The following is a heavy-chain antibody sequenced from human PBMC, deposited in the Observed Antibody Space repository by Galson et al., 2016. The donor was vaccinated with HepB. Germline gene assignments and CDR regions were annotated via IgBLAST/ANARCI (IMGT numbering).Heavy chain of an antibody. V-gene: IGHV4-34*01. J-gene: IGHJ3*02. D-gene: IGHD1-7*01. CDR2: INHSGTT. CDR3: ARPKWNYVRRNTFDI. CDR1: GGSFTGYY. Sequence: SETLSLTCAAYGGSFTGYYWSWIRQFPGKGLEWIAEINHSGTTNYNPSLKSRVTISVDVSNNQFSLNLTSATAADTAIYYCARPKWNYVRRNTFDIWGQGTIVTVSP.